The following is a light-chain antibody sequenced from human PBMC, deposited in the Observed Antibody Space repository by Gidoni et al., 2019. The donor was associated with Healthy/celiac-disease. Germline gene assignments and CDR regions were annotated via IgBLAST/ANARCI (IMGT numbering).Light chain of an antibody. J-gene: IGLJ2*01. CDR1: ALPKQY. CDR3: QSADRSGTVV. CDR2: KDS. V-gene: IGLV3-25*03. Sequence: SYVLTPPPSVSVSPGQTAKITCSGDALPKQYSYCHQQKPSQAPVLVIYKDSERPSGSPERFYGSSSETTVTLTISGVQAEDEADYYCQSADRSGTVVFGGGTKLTVL.